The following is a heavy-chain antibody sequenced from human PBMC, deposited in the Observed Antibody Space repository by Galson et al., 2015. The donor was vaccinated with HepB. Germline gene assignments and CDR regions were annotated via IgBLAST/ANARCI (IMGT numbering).Heavy chain of an antibody. CDR2: IYSGGRT. CDR3: TSAPDRGY. CDR1: EFTVYNNY. V-gene: IGHV3-66*02. J-gene: IGHJ4*02. Sequence: SLRLSCAVSEFTVYNNYMTWVRQAPGKGLEWVSLIYSGGRTHYADSVRGRFTISRDNSNTLYLQMNSLRTGDTAVYYCTSAPDRGYWGQGTLVTVSS. D-gene: IGHD7-27*01.